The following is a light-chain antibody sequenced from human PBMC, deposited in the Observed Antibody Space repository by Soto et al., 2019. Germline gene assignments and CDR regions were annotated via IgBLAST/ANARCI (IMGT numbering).Light chain of an antibody. CDR2: EVS. V-gene: IGLV2-23*02. Sequence: QSALAHPASGSASPGQSITISCTGTSSDVGSYNLVSWYQQHPGKAPKLMIYEVSKRPSGVSNRFSGSKSGNRASLTISGLEAEGEADYYCCSYAGTPYVFGTGPKVTVL. J-gene: IGLJ1*01. CDR1: SSDVGSYNL. CDR3: CSYAGTPYV.